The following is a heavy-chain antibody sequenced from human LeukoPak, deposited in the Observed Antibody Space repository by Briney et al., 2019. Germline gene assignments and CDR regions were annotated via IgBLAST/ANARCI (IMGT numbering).Heavy chain of an antibody. CDR3: ARSNWNSRTQTWFYFDY. CDR2: IWHDGSNE. CDR1: GFNFGIHG. V-gene: IGHV3-33*01. J-gene: IGHJ4*02. D-gene: IGHD1-1*01. Sequence: GGSLRLSCAASGFNFGIHGMHWVRQAPGKGLEWLAIIWHDGSNEYYEDSVKGRFTISRDNSKNTVYLQMDSLRAEDTAVYYCARSNWNSRTQTWFYFDYWGQGTLVTVSS.